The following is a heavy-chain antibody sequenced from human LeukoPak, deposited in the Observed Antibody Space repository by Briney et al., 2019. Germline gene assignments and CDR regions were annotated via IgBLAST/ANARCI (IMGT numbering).Heavy chain of an antibody. CDR1: GFTFDDYA. CDR2: ISWNSGSI. J-gene: IGHJ4*02. D-gene: IGHD6-6*01. CDR3: AKDKYSSSSYPSFDY. Sequence: TGGSLRLSCAASGFTFDDYAMHWVRQAPGKGLEWVSGISWNSGSIGYADSVKGRFTISRDNAKNSLYLQMNSLRAEDMALYYCAKDKYSSSSYPSFDYWGQGTLVTVSS. V-gene: IGHV3-9*03.